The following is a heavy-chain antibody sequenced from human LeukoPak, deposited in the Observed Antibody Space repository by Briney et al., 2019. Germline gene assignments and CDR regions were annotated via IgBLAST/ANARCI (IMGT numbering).Heavy chain of an antibody. CDR2: IPWNNDII. J-gene: IGHJ5*01. Sequence: GRSLGLSCVASGFPFGNYAMHWVRQTPGKGLEWVAGIPWNNDIITYADSVRGRFTVSRDNAKNSVYLQMDSLKPEDTALYHCVRGDWLDFWGQGTLVTVSS. CDR1: GFPFGNYA. D-gene: IGHD5-24*01. V-gene: IGHV3-9*01. CDR3: VRGDWLDF.